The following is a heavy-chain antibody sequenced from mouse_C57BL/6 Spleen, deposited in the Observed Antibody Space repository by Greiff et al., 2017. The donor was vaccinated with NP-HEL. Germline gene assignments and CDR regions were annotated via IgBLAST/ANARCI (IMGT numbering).Heavy chain of an antibody. CDR1: GYTFTDYY. J-gene: IGHJ3*01. CDR3: ARSLHGSVFAY. CDR2: INPNNGGT. V-gene: IGHV1-26*01. Sequence: VQLQQSGPELVKPGASVKISCKASGYTFTDYYMNWVKQSHGKSLEWIGDINPNNGGTSYNQKFKGKATLTVDKSSSTAYMELRSLTSEDSAVYYCARSLHGSVFAYWGQGTLVTVSA. D-gene: IGHD1-1*01.